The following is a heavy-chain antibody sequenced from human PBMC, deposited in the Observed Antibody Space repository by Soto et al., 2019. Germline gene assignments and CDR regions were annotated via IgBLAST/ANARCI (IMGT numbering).Heavy chain of an antibody. J-gene: IGHJ6*02. Sequence: QAQLEQSGGEVKKPGSSVKVSCKASRVAFSKFIVTWVRQAPGLGLEWVGGIITSFGTANYAQKFQGRVTITADESTSTSYMKVNNLGSEDTAVYYCAKGRYSSPMCYYYGMDGWGQGTTVSVSS. D-gene: IGHD6-19*01. V-gene: IGHV1-69*01. CDR2: IITSFGTA. CDR1: RVAFSKFI. CDR3: AKGRYSSPMCYYYGMDG.